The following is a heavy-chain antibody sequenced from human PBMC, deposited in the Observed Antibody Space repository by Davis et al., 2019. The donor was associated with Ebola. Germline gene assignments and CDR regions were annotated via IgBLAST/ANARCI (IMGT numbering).Heavy chain of an antibody. CDR3: AKDRGSSAYYPDYFGY. CDR1: GFTFSSYG. CDR2: VRYDGSNK. D-gene: IGHD3-22*01. V-gene: IGHV3-30*02. Sequence: PGGSLRLSCAASGFTFSSYGMHWVRRAPGKGLQWVAFVRYDGSNKDYADSVRGRFTISRDNSKNTLYLQMNSLRAEDTAVYYCAKDRGSSAYYPDYFGYWGHGTLVTVSS. J-gene: IGHJ4*01.